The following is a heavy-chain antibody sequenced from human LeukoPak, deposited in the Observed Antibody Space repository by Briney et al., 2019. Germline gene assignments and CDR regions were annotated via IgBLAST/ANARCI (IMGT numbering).Heavy chain of an antibody. D-gene: IGHD4-23*01. Sequence: GGSLRLSCAASGFTFSSYAMSWVRQAPGKGLEWVSTISGSGGSTDYAGSVKGRFTISRDNSKNTLYLQMNSLRAEDTAVYYCAKASGYGGKPAIDYWGQGTLVTVSS. CDR3: AKASGYGGKPAIDY. CDR2: ISGSGGST. CDR1: GFTFSSYA. J-gene: IGHJ4*02. V-gene: IGHV3-23*01.